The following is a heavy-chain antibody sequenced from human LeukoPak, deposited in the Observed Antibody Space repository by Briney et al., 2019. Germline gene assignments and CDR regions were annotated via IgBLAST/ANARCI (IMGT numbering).Heavy chain of an antibody. Sequence: GGSLRLSCAASGFTFSNYWMHWVRQAPGKGLVWVSRIKGDGSHTIYADSVKGRFTISRDNAKNALYLQMKSLRAEDTAVYYCVRDWDHFDFDSWGLGTLVTVSS. J-gene: IGHJ5*01. D-gene: IGHD3-9*01. CDR2: IKGDGSHT. CDR3: VRDWDHFDFDS. V-gene: IGHV3-74*01. CDR1: GFTFSNYW.